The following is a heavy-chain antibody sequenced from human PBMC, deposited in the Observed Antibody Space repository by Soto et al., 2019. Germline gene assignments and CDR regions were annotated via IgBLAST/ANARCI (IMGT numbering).Heavy chain of an antibody. J-gene: IGHJ5*02. CDR2: ISSSGSTI. Sequence: GGSLRLSCAASGFTFSSYEMNWVRQAPGKGLEWVSYISSSGSTIYYADSVKGRFTISRDNAKNSLYLQMNSLRAEDTAVYYCARETMDAMKKQWLGPNWFDPWGQGTLVTVSS. CDR1: GFTFSSYE. D-gene: IGHD6-19*01. CDR3: ARETMDAMKKQWLGPNWFDP. V-gene: IGHV3-48*03.